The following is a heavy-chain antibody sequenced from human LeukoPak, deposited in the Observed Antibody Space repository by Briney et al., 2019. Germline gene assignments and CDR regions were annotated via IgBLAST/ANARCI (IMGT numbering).Heavy chain of an antibody. J-gene: IGHJ4*02. V-gene: IGHV1-69*13. CDR2: IIPIFGTA. D-gene: IGHD2-21*01. CDR1: GGTFSSYA. Sequence: GASVKVSCKASGGTFSSYAISWVRQAPGQGLEWMGGIIPIFGTANYAQKFQGRVTITADESTSTAYMELSSLRSEDTAVYYCARGRFSIPAYFDYWGQGTLVTVSS. CDR3: ARGRFSIPAYFDY.